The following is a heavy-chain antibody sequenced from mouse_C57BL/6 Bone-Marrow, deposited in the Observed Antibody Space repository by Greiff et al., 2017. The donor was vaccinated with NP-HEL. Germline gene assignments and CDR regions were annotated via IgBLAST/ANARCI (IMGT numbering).Heavy chain of an antibody. D-gene: IGHD1-1*01. CDR3: ARNYYGSSVDY. Sequence: VKLQQPGAELVMPGASVKLSCKASGYTFTSYWMHWVKQRPGQGLEWIGEIDPSDSYTNYNQKFKGKSTLTVDKSSSTAYMQLSSLTSEDSAVYYCARNYYGSSVDYWGQGTTLTVSS. CDR2: IDPSDSYT. J-gene: IGHJ2*01. V-gene: IGHV1-69*01. CDR1: GYTFTSYW.